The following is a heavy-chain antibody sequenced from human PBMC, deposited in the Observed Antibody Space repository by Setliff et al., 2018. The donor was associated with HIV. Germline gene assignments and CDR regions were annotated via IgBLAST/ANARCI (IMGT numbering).Heavy chain of an antibody. CDR1: GYTFTSHW. D-gene: IGHD3-10*01. CDR2: IYPDDSDS. Sequence: LGESLKISCQASGYTFTSHWIGWVRQMSGKGLEWMGVIYPDDSDSRYSPSFRGQVTISVDKSINTAYLYWRNLKASDSAIYYCAILDSGFDHWGQGTRVTVSS. J-gene: IGHJ4*02. V-gene: IGHV5-51*01. CDR3: AILDSGFDH.